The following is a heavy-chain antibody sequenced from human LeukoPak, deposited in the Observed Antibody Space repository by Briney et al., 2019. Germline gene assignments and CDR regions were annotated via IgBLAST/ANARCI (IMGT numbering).Heavy chain of an antibody. D-gene: IGHD4-17*01. J-gene: IGHJ5*02. CDR1: GGSISSYY. CDR3: ARSGSYGDYVDWFDP. CDR2: IYYSGST. Sequence: SETLSLTCTVSGGSISSYYWSWIRQPPGKGLEWIGYIYYSGSTYYNPSLKSRVTISVGTSKNQFSLKLSSVTAADTAVYYCARSGSYGDYVDWFDPWGQGTLVTVSS. V-gene: IGHV4-59*12.